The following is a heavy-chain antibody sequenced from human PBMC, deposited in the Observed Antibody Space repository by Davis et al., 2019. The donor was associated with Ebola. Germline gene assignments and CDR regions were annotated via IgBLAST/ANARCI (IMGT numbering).Heavy chain of an antibody. V-gene: IGHV4-39*01. CDR1: GGSISSSSYY. CDR2: IYYSGST. J-gene: IGHJ5*02. CDR3: ARVLLRNWFDP. Sequence: MPSETLSLTCTVSGGSISSSSYYWGWIRQPPGKGLEWIGSIYYSGSTYYNPSLQSRVTISVDTSKNQFSLKLSSVTAADTAVYYCARVLLRNWFDPWGQGTLITVSS. D-gene: IGHD3-10*01.